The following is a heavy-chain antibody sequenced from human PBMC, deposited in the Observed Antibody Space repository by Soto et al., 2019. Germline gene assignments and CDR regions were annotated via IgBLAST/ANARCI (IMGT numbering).Heavy chain of an antibody. Sequence: QVQLQQWGAGLLKPSETLSLTCAVYGGSFSGYYWSWIRQPPGKGLEWIGEINHSGSTNYNPSLKSRVTISVDTSKNQFSLKLSSVTAADTAVYYCARGVTPRVDYYYYMDVWGKGTTVTVSS. CDR3: ARGVTPRVDYYYYMDV. J-gene: IGHJ6*03. CDR2: INHSGST. CDR1: GGSFSGYY. D-gene: IGHD2-21*02. V-gene: IGHV4-34*01.